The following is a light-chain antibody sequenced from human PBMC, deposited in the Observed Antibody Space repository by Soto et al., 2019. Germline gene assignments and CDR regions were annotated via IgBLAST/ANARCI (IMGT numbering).Light chain of an antibody. V-gene: IGKV3-11*01. Sequence: EIVLTQSPVTLSLSPGERATLSCRASQSVSSSLAWYQQKPGQAPRLLIYDASNRATGIPARFSGSGSETDFNLTVSSLEPEDFAVYYGQQRSNWPLSFGGGTKVEIK. CDR3: QQRSNWPLS. CDR2: DAS. CDR1: QSVSSS. J-gene: IGKJ4*01.